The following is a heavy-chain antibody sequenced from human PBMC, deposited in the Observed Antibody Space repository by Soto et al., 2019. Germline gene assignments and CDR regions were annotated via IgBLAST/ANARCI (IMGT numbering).Heavy chain of an antibody. CDR2: IYYSGST. D-gene: IGHD3-22*01. V-gene: IGHV4-31*03. Sequence: SSETLSLTCTVSGGSISSGGYYWSWIRQHPGKGLEWIGYIYYSGSTYYSPSLKSRVTISVDTSKNQFSLKLSSVTAADTAVYYCAKYHLDTSTSRNTFDYWGQGTLVTVSS. CDR1: GGSISSGGYY. CDR3: AKYHLDTSTSRNTFDY. J-gene: IGHJ4*02.